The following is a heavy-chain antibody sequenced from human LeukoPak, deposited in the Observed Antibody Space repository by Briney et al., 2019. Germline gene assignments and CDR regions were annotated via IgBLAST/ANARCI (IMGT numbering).Heavy chain of an antibody. V-gene: IGHV4-39*01. Sequence: SETLSLTCTVPGGSISSSSYYWGWIRQPPGKGLEWIGSIYYSGSTYYNPSLKSRVTISVDTSKNQFSLKLSSVTAADTAVYYCARHRHCSSTSCYGRYYYYMDVWGKGTTVTVSS. CDR1: GGSISSSSYY. CDR3: ARHRHCSSTSCYGRYYYYMDV. CDR2: IYYSGST. D-gene: IGHD2-2*01. J-gene: IGHJ6*03.